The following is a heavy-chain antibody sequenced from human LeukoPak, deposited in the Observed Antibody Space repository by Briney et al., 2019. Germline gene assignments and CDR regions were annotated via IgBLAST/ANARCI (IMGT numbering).Heavy chain of an antibody. D-gene: IGHD3-10*01. J-gene: IGHJ5*02. CDR3: ARRGAPRPAGNYFDP. Sequence: SETLSLTCTVSGGSLNSSSYYWGWIRQPPGKGLEWIGNLFYDGRTYNNPSLKSRVTISLDTSKNQFSLKLTSVTAADTAVYYCARRGAPRPAGNYFDPWGRGALVTVSS. CDR2: LFYDGRT. CDR1: GGSLNSSSYY. V-gene: IGHV4-39*07.